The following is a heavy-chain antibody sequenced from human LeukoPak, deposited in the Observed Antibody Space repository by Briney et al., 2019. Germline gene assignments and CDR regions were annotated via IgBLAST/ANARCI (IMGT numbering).Heavy chain of an antibody. J-gene: IGHJ3*02. CDR1: GFSFSTYW. D-gene: IGHD3-3*01. Sequence: GGSLRLSCVASGFSFSTYWMHWVRHAPGKGPVWVSHIHPVGSVTTYGDSVKGRFTISRDNAKNTLYLQMSSLRAEDTAVYYCATAVAVLRFLEWPPRGAFDIWGQGTMVTVSS. V-gene: IGHV3-74*01. CDR3: ATAVAVLRFLEWPPRGAFDI. CDR2: IHPVGSVT.